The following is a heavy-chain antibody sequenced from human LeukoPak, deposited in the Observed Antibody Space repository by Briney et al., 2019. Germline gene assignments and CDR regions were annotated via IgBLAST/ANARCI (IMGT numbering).Heavy chain of an antibody. J-gene: IGHJ3*01. CDR2: VSGYDGRT. CDR3: ARDYYNDYEDTFDL. V-gene: IGHV1-18*01. D-gene: IGHD4-11*01. Sequence: PSVKVSCKASGYSFASYGISWVRQAPGQGLKWMGWVSGYDGRTNYAQNLKGRVTVTAETSTSTVYMELRSLRSDDTATYYCARDYYNDYEDTFDLWGQGTMVTVSS. CDR1: GYSFASYG.